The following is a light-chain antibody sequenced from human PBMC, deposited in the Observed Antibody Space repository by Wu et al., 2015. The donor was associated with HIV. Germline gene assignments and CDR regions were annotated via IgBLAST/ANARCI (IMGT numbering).Light chain of an antibody. J-gene: IGKJ5*01. CDR2: DAS. CDR1: QSVTGY. CDR3: QQRSYGPLT. V-gene: IGKV3-11*01. Sequence: EIVLTQSPATLSLSPGERAILSCRASQSVTGYLDWLQQRPGQAPKFLINDASNRVTGIPARFSVSGSGTDFTLTISSLQPEDFAVLYCQQRSYGPLTFGQGTRLDIK.